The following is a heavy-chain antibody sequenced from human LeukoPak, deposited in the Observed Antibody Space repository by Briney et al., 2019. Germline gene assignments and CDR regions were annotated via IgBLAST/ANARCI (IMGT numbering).Heavy chain of an antibody. J-gene: IGHJ4*02. CDR2: IIPIFGTA. CDR3: ARAAGYYDILTGYYPPCDY. CDR1: GGTFSSYA. D-gene: IGHD3-9*01. Sequence: SVKVSCKASGGTFSSYAISWVRQAPGQGLEWMGGIIPIFGTANHAQKFQGRVTITADESTSTAYMELSSLRSEDTAVYYCARAAGYYDILTGYYPPCDYWGQGTLVTVSS. V-gene: IGHV1-69*13.